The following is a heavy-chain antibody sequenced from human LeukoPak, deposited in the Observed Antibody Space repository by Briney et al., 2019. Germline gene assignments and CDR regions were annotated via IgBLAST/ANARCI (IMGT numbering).Heavy chain of an antibody. Sequence: SETLSLTCAVYGGSFSGYYWSWIRQPPGKGLEWIGEINHSGSTNYNPSLKSRVTISVDTSKNQFSLKLSSVTAADTAVYYCARGRRAYDFDYWGQGTLVTVSS. J-gene: IGHJ4*02. D-gene: IGHD3-16*01. V-gene: IGHV4-34*01. CDR2: INHSGST. CDR1: GGSFSGYY. CDR3: ARGRRAYDFDY.